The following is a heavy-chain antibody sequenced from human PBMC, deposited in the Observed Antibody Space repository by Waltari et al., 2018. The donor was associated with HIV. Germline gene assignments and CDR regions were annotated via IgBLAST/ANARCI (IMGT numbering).Heavy chain of an antibody. CDR2: IYSGGST. CDR3: ARNTYGSGSDLDYYGMDV. CDR1: GFTVSSHY. J-gene: IGHJ6*02. V-gene: IGHV3-53*02. Sequence: EVQLVETGGGLIQPGGSLRPSCAESGFTVSSHYTSWVRQAPGKGLELVSVIYSGGSTYYADSVKGRFTISRDNSKNTLYLQMNSLRAEDTAVYYCARNTYGSGSDLDYYGMDVWGQGTTVTVSS. D-gene: IGHD3-10*01.